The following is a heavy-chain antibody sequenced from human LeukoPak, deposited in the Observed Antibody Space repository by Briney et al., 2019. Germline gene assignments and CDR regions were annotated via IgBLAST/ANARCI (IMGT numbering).Heavy chain of an antibody. CDR1: GYTFTSSD. CDR2: VNCDNENT. CDR3: TRGPFLNGNAYNWFDP. D-gene: IGHD1-20*01. V-gene: IGHV1-8*03. J-gene: IGHJ5*02. Sequence: ASVKVSCKTSGYTFTSSDINWVRHTTGHGPEWMGWVNCDNENTRYARKFQGRVAITRDTSTRTVYLELSNLSSDDTAMYYCTRGPFLNGNAYNWFDPWGQGTLVTVSS.